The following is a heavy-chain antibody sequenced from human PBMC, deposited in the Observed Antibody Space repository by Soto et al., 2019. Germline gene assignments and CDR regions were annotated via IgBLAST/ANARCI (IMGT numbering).Heavy chain of an antibody. CDR1: GWSFDGYY. J-gene: IGHJ4*02. CDR2: IYYSGRT. CDR3: ARQRTTVVNQAYFDH. Sequence: PSETLSLTCALYGWSFDGYYWGWIRQPPGKGLEWIGSIYYSGRTYYNPSFKSRVTISIDTSKNQFSLKLSSVTATDTAVYYCARQRTTVVNQAYFDHWGQGALVTVSS. V-gene: IGHV4-39*01. D-gene: IGHD2-21*01.